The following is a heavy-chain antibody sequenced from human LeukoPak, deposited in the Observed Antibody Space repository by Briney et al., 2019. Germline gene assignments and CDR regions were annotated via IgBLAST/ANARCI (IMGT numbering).Heavy chain of an antibody. J-gene: IGHJ3*02. CDR3: VSGVSYYDSSGYLDAFDI. Sequence: GASVKVSCKASGGTFSSYAISWVRQAPGQGLEWMGGIIPIFGTANYAQKFQGRVTITADESTSTAYMELSSLRSEDTAVYYCVSGVSYYDSSGYLDAFDIWGQGTMVTVSS. D-gene: IGHD3-22*01. CDR2: IIPIFGTA. CDR1: GGTFSSYA. V-gene: IGHV1-69*13.